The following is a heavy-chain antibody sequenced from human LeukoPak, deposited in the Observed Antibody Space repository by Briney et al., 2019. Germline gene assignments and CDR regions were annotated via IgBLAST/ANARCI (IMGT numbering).Heavy chain of an antibody. V-gene: IGHV4-59*01. D-gene: IGHD3-10*01. CDR3: ARTTMVRGVIMDY. J-gene: IGHJ4*02. CDR2: IYYSGST. CDR1: GGSNSSYY. Sequence: SETLSLTCTVSGGSNSSYYWSWIRQPPGKGLEWIGYIYYSGSTNYNPSLKSRVTISVDTSKNQFSLKLSSVTAADTAVYYCARTTMVRGVIMDYWGQGTLVTVSS.